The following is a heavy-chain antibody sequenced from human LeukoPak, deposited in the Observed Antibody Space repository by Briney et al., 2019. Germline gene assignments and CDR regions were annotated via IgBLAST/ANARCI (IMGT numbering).Heavy chain of an antibody. V-gene: IGHV4-4*07. CDR3: ARVDSSGYPYYYYMDV. J-gene: IGHJ6*03. CDR2: TYTSGST. Sequence: SETLSLTCTVSGGSISSYYWSWIRQPAGKGLEWIGRTYTSGSTNYNPSLKSRVTMSVDTSKNQFSLKLSSVTAADTAVYYCARVDSSGYPYYYYMDVWGKGTTVTISS. D-gene: IGHD3-22*01. CDR1: GGSISSYY.